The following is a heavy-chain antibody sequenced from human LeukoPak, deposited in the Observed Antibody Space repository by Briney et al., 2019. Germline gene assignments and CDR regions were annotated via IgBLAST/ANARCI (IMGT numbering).Heavy chain of an antibody. D-gene: IGHD3-22*01. CDR2: IKQDGSEK. CDR1: GFTFSSYW. V-gene: IGHV3-7*01. Sequence: GGSLRLSCAASGFTFSSYWMSWVRQAPGKGLEWVANIKQDGSEKYYVDSVKGRFTISRDNAKNSLYLQMNSLRAEDTAVYYCARDGIVVAQADAFDIWGQGTMVTVSS. CDR3: ARDGIVVAQADAFDI. J-gene: IGHJ3*02.